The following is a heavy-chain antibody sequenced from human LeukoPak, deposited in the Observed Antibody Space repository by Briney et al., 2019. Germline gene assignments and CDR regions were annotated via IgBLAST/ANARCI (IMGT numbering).Heavy chain of an antibody. V-gene: IGHV3-30*04. Sequence: GRSLRLSCAASGFTFSDYAMNWVRQAPGKGLEWVAVISYDGSIKYYADSVKGRFIISRDNSKSTLYLQMNSLRAEDAALYYCAKGTDYYDSSGPFDYWGQGTLVTVSS. CDR3: AKGTDYYDSSGPFDY. CDR1: GFTFSDYA. D-gene: IGHD3-22*01. CDR2: ISYDGSIK. J-gene: IGHJ4*02.